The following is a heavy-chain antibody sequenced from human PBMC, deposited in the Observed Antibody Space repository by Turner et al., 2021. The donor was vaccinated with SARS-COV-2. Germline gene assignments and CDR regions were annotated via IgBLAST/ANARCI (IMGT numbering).Heavy chain of an antibody. CDR1: GFTFSDHY. CDR3: TRDAARGY. D-gene: IGHD6-6*01. J-gene: IGHJ4*02. CDR2: SRNKAKSFTT. V-gene: IGHV3-72*01. Sequence: EVQLVESGGGLVQPGWSLRLSCAASGFTFSDHYLDWVRQAPGKGLEWVGRSRNKAKSFTTDYAASVKGRFTISRDDAKSSLYLQMNSLKIEDTAVYYCTRDAARGYWGQGTLVSVSS.